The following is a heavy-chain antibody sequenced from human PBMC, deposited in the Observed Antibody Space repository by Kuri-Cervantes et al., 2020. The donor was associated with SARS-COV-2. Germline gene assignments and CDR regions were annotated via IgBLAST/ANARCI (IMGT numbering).Heavy chain of an antibody. J-gene: IGHJ6*03. D-gene: IGHD1-26*01. Sequence: GGSLRLSCAASGFTFSSYAMNWVRQAPGKGLEWVSGISGSGGNSYYPDSVKGRFTISRDNSKNTLYLQMNSLRAEDTAVYYCAKWEGADYYENYIYYYYMDVWGKGTTVTVSS. CDR3: AKWEGADYYENYIYYYYMDV. V-gene: IGHV3-23*01. CDR2: ISGSGGNS. CDR1: GFTFSSYA.